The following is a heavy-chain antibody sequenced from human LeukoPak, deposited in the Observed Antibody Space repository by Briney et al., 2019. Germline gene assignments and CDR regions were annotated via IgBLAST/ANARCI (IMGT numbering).Heavy chain of an antibody. D-gene: IGHD5-12*01. V-gene: IGHV3-23*01. CDR1: GLTFSDYA. J-gene: IGHJ4*02. CDR2: ISGSGGST. CDR3: AKDTGYSGYDFGDY. Sequence: PGGSLRLSCAASGLTFSDYAMSWVRQAPGKGLEWVSGISGSGGSTYYADSVKGRFTISRDNSKNTLYLQMNSLRAEDTAVYYCAKDTGYSGYDFGDYWGQGTLVTVSS.